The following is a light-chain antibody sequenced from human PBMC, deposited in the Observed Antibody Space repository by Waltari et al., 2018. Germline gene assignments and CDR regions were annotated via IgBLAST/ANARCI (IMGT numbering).Light chain of an antibody. V-gene: IGLV2-14*03. CDR2: DVT. CDR1: RSDVGGYDY. Sequence: QSALTQPASVSGSPGQSITISCTGARSDVGGYDYVSWYQQHPGKASKLMIFDVTKGLSRVSTRFSASKSANTTSLTISGLRAEDEADYYCSSYTDTSTRYVFGTGTKVTVL. CDR3: SSYTDTSTRYV. J-gene: IGLJ1*01.